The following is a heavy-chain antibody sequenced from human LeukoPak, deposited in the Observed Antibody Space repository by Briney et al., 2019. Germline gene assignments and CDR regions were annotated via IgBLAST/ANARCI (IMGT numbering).Heavy chain of an antibody. CDR2: INTGGTTI. Sequence: GGSLRLSCAASGFTFSDYYMNWIRQAPGKGLEWISYINTGGTTIYYADSVKGRFTISRDDAKNSLYLQMNSLRVEDTALYYCARALTDHWGQGTLVTVSS. V-gene: IGHV3-11*01. CDR1: GFTFSDYY. CDR3: ARALTDH. J-gene: IGHJ4*02.